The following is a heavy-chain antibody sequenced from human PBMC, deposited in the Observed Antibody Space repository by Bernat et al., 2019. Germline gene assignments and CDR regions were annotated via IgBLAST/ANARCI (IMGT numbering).Heavy chain of an antibody. CDR1: GVTFSSYA. V-gene: IGHV1-69*01. Sequence: QVQLVQSGAEVKKPGSSVKVSCKASGVTFSSYAISWVRQAPGQGLEWMGGIIPIFGTANYAQKFQGRVTITADESTSTVYMELSSLRSEDTAVYYCARVLREFSPTDAFDIWGQGTMVTVSS. D-gene: IGHD4-17*01. CDR3: ARVLREFSPTDAFDI. J-gene: IGHJ3*02. CDR2: IIPIFGTA.